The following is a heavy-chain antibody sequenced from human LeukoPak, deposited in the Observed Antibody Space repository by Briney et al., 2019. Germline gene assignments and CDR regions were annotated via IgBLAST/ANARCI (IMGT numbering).Heavy chain of an antibody. CDR1: GGSISSGSYY. J-gene: IGHJ4*02. V-gene: IGHV4-61*02. Sequence: SQTLSLTCTVSGGSISSGSYYWSWIRQPAGKGLEWIGRIYTSGSTNYNPSLKSRVTIYVDTSRNQFSLKLSSVTAADTAVYYCARQGYCSSTSCYNRGFFDYWGQGTLVTVSS. CDR3: ARQGYCSSTSCYNRGFFDY. CDR2: IYTSGST. D-gene: IGHD2-2*01.